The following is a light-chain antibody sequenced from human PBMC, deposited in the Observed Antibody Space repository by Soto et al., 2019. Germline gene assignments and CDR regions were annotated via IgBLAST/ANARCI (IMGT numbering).Light chain of an antibody. CDR1: SSDVGGYDY. CDR2: DVT. CDR3: ISYASINTYV. Sequence: QSALTQPASVSGSPVQSITISCTGTSSDVGGYDYVSWYQQHPGKAPKLMIYDVTNQPSGVSNRFSGSKSGNTASLTISGLQAEDEADYYCISYASINTYVFGTGTKLTVL. J-gene: IGLJ1*01. V-gene: IGLV2-14*01.